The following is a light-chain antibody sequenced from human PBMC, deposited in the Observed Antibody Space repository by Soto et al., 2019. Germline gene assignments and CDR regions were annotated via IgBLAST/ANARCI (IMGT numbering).Light chain of an antibody. CDR3: QQYYSYPRT. J-gene: IGKJ1*01. CDR1: QGISSY. CDR2: DAS. V-gene: IGKV1-8*01. Sequence: AIRMTQSPSSLSASTGDRVTITCRASQGISSYLAWYQQRPGKAPKFLIYDASTLQSGVPSRFSGSGSGTDFTLPISCLQSEDFATYYCQQYYSYPRTFGQGTKVEIK.